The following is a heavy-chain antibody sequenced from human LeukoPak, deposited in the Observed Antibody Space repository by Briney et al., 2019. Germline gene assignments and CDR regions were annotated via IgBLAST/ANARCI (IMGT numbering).Heavy chain of an antibody. CDR3: ARIGYSSSSLDY. D-gene: IGHD6-6*01. CDR1: GFSFDNFA. J-gene: IGHJ4*02. V-gene: IGHV3-7*03. Sequence: GGSLRLSCVASGFSFDNFAMTWARQAPGKGLEWVANIKEDGSIKYYVDSLKGRFSISRDNGKNSVYLQMNALGAEDTAVYYCARIGYSSSSLDYWGQGTLVTVSS. CDR2: IKEDGSIK.